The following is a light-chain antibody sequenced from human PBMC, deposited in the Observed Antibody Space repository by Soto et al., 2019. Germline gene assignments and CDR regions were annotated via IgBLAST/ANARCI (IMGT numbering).Light chain of an antibody. CDR3: QQYDNWPWT. Sequence: PGERATLSCRASQSLRTNSLAWYQQKPGQAPRLLISGVYSRAAGIPDRFSGSGSGTDFTLTISSLQSEDFAVYYCQQYDNWPWTFGQGTKVDIK. CDR1: QSLRTN. V-gene: IGKV3D-15*01. J-gene: IGKJ1*01. CDR2: GVY.